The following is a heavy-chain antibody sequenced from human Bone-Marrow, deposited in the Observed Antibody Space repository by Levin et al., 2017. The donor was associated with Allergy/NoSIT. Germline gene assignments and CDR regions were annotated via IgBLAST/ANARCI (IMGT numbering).Heavy chain of an antibody. CDR3: ARAGDTNDDFLTDSHSRGDWFDP. CDR1: NGSISTYY. V-gene: IGHV4-59*01. J-gene: IGHJ5*02. D-gene: IGHD3-9*01. Sequence: PSETLSLTCTVPNGSISTYYWSWIREPPGKGLEFIGYIHYSGTTNYNTSLQSRVTISLDTSKSHFSLKLTSVTTAATAAFYCARAGDTNDDFLTDSHSRGDWFDPWGQGTLVTVSS. CDR2: IHYSGTT.